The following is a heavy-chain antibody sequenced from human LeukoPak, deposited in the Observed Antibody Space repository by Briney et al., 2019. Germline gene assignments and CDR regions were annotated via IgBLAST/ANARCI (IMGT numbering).Heavy chain of an antibody. Sequence: ASVKVSCKASGYTFTSYYMHWVRQAPGQGLEWMGIINPSGGSTSYAQKFQGRVTMTRDTSTSKVYMELGNLRSEDTAVYYCAWGGSYLAPLDYWGQGTLVTVSS. V-gene: IGHV1-46*03. D-gene: IGHD2-15*01. CDR2: INPSGGST. CDR1: GYTFTSYY. J-gene: IGHJ4*02. CDR3: AWGGSYLAPLDY.